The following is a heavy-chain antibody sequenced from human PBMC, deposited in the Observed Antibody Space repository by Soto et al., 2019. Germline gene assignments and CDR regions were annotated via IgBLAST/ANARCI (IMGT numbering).Heavy chain of an antibody. Sequence: PSETLSLTCTVSGGSISSYYWSWIRQPPGKGLEWIGYIYYSGSTNYNPSLKSRVTISVDTSKNQFSLKLSSVTAADTAVYYCARHSLETVTSPIDYWGQGTLVTVSS. CDR3: ARHSLETVTSPIDY. CDR1: GGSISSYY. J-gene: IGHJ4*02. CDR2: IYYSGST. D-gene: IGHD4-4*01. V-gene: IGHV4-59*08.